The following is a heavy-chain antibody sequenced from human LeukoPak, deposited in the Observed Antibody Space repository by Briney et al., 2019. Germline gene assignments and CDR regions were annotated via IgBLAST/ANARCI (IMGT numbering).Heavy chain of an antibody. J-gene: IGHJ4*02. D-gene: IGHD1-26*01. CDR1: GFTFSDYY. Sequence: GGSLRLSCAASGFTFSDYYMSWIRQAPGKGLEWVSYISSSGSTIYYTDSVKGRFTISRDNAKNSMDLQMNSLRAEDTAVYYCARVWYSGSYPVDYWGQGTLVTVPS. CDR2: ISSSGSTI. CDR3: ARVWYSGSYPVDY. V-gene: IGHV3-11*01.